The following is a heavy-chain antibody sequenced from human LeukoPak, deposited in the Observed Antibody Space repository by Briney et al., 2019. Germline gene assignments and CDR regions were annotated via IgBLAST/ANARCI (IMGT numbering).Heavy chain of an antibody. CDR2: FNPNSGGT. V-gene: IGHV1-2*06. CDR3: AREGEGGYYATDY. J-gene: IGHJ4*02. D-gene: IGHD3-22*01. Sequence: ASVTVSCTASGYTFTDYYIHWVRQAPGQGLEWMGRFNPNSGGTNYAQNFQGRATMTRDTSITTAYMELSRLRSDDTAVYYCAREGEGGYYATDYWGQGTLVTVSS. CDR1: GYTFTDYY.